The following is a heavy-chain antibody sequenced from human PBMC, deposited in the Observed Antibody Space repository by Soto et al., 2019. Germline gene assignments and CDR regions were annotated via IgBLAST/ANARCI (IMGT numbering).Heavy chain of an antibody. Sequence: EVQLVESGGGLVQPGGSLRLSCAASGFTFSSYSMNWVHQAPGKGLEWVSYISSSSSTIYYADSVKGRFTISRDNAKNSLYLQMNSLRDEDTAVYYCARATQYSYGSHSSFYDYWGQGTLVTVSS. J-gene: IGHJ4*02. CDR2: ISSSSSTI. CDR1: GFTFSSYS. CDR3: ARATQYSYGSHSSFYDY. D-gene: IGHD5-18*01. V-gene: IGHV3-48*02.